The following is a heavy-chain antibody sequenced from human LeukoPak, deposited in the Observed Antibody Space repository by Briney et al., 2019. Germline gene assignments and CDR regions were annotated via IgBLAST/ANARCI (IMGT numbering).Heavy chain of an antibody. D-gene: IGHD6-19*01. Sequence: SETLSLTCTVSGGSISSGDYYWSWIRQPPGKGLEWIGYIYYSGSTYYNPSLKSRVTISVDTSKNQFSLKLSSVTAADTAVYYCARDAVSGWPYYYGMDVWGQGTTVTVSS. CDR1: GGSISSGDYY. CDR3: ARDAVSGWPYYYGMDV. J-gene: IGHJ6*02. CDR2: IYYSGST. V-gene: IGHV4-30-4*02.